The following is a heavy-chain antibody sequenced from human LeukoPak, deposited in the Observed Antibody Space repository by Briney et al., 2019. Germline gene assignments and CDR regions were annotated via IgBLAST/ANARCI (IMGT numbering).Heavy chain of an antibody. J-gene: IGHJ3*02. CDR1: GFTFSSYG. Sequence: GRSLRLSCAASGFTFSSYGMHWVRQAPGKGLEWVAVISYDGSNKYYADSVKGRFTISRDNSKNTLYLQMNSLRAEDTAVYYCAKDLLTGNDAFDIWGQGTMVTVSS. V-gene: IGHV3-30*18. CDR3: AKDLLTGNDAFDI. D-gene: IGHD7-27*01. CDR2: ISYDGSNK.